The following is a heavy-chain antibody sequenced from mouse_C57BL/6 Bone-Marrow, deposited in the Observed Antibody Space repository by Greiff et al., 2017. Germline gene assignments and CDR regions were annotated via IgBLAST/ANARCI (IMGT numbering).Heavy chain of an antibody. Sequence: EVQLQESGPGLVKPSQSLSLTCSVTGYSITSGYYWNWIRQFPGNKLEWMGYISYDGSNNYNPSLKNRISITRDTSKNQFFLKLNSVTTEDTATYYCARFITTRDYCDYWGQGTTLTVSS. J-gene: IGHJ2*01. CDR2: ISYDGSN. CDR1: GYSITSGYY. D-gene: IGHD1-1*01. V-gene: IGHV3-6*01. CDR3: ARFITTRDYCDY.